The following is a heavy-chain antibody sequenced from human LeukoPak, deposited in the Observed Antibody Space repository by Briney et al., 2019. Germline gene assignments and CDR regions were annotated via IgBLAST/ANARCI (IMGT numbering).Heavy chain of an antibody. V-gene: IGHV3-23*01. D-gene: IGHD3-22*01. J-gene: IGHJ4*02. Sequence: PGGSLRLSCAASGFTFSSYAMSWVRQAPGKGLEWVSAISGSGGSTYYADSVKGRFTISRDNSKNTLYLQMNSLRAEDTAVYYRAFTMIVVVTTAFDYWGQGTLVTVSS. CDR1: GFTFSSYA. CDR3: AFTMIVVVTTAFDY. CDR2: ISGSGGST.